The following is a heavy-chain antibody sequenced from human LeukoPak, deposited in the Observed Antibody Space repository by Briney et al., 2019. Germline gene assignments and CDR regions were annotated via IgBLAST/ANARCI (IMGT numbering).Heavy chain of an antibody. CDR2: SYYSGST. V-gene: IGHV4-61*01. CDR3: ARMYSSFFRRFDP. CDR1: GASISSTPSY. J-gene: IGHJ5*02. Sequence: SETLSLTCTVSGASISSTPSYWSWIRQPPGKELEWIGYSYYSGSTNYNPSLKSRVTISVDRSKNQFSLKLTSVTTADTAVYYCARMYSSFFRRFDPWGQGTLVTVSA. D-gene: IGHD6-19*01.